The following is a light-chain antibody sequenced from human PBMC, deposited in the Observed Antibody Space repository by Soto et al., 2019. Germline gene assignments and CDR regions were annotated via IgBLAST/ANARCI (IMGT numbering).Light chain of an antibody. Sequence: EIVLTQSPGTLSLSPGERATLSCRASQSVNNNYLAWYQQKPGQAPRLLIYGASSRATGIPARFSGSGSGTEFTLTITSLQSEDFAVYYCQQYNSWPRTFGQGTKVDI. CDR3: QQYNSWPRT. CDR1: QSVNNN. CDR2: GAS. V-gene: IGKV3-15*01. J-gene: IGKJ1*01.